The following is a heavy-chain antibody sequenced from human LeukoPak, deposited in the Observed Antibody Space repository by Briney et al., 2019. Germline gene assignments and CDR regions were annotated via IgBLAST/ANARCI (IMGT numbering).Heavy chain of an antibody. CDR1: GGTFSSYA. CDR3: ARGSHCSGGSCYPFDY. Sequence: SVKVSCKASGGTFSSYAISWVRQAPGQGLEWMGRIIPIFGTATYAQKFQGRVTITTDESTSTAYMELSSLRSEDTAVYYCARGSHCSGGSCYPFDYWGQGTLVTVSS. D-gene: IGHD2-15*01. V-gene: IGHV1-69*05. J-gene: IGHJ4*02. CDR2: IIPIFGTA.